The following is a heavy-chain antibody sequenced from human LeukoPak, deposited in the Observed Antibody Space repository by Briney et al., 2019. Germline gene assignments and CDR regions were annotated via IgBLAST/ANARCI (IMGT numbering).Heavy chain of an antibody. CDR1: GYTFTSYG. D-gene: IGHD3-3*01. CDR2: INPNSGGT. V-gene: IGHV1-2*02. Sequence: ASVKVSCKASGYTFTSYGISWVRQAPGQGLEWMGWINPNSGGTNYAQKFQGRVTMTRDTSISTAYMELSRLRSDDTAVYYCATYDFWSGYSPLDGMDVWGQGTTVTVSS. J-gene: IGHJ6*02. CDR3: ATYDFWSGYSPLDGMDV.